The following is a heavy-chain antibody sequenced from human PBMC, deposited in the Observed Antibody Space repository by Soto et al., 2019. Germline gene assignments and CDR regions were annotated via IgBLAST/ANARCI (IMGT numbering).Heavy chain of an antibody. CDR1: GYTFTSYA. Sequence: GASVKVSCKASGYTFTSYAMHWVRQAPGQRLEWMGWINAGNGNTKYSQKFQGRVTITRDTSASTAYMELSSLRSEDTAVYYCARETMTEHSNWFDPWGQGTLVTVSS. D-gene: IGHD2-21*02. CDR3: ARETMTEHSNWFDP. J-gene: IGHJ5*02. CDR2: INAGNGNT. V-gene: IGHV1-3*01.